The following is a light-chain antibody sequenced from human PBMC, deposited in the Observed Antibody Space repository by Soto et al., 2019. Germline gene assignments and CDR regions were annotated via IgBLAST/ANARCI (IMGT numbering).Light chain of an antibody. J-gene: IGLJ2*01. V-gene: IGLV1-40*01. CDR3: QSYDSSLSGWGV. Sequence: QSVLTQPPSVSGAPGQRVTISCTGSSSNIGAGYDVHWYQQLPGPAPKLLIYGNSNRPSGVPDRFSGSKSGTSASLAITGLQAEYEADYFCQSYDSSLSGWGVFGGGTTLTVL. CDR2: GNS. CDR1: SSNIGAGYD.